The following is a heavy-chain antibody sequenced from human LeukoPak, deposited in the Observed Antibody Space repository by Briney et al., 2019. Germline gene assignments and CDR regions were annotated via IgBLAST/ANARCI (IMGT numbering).Heavy chain of an antibody. CDR3: ARGLWFGELSS. D-gene: IGHD3-10*01. CDR2: INHSGST. V-gene: IGHV4-34*01. CDR1: GGSFSGYY. Sequence: KPSETLSLTCAVYGGSFSGYYWSWIRQPPGKGLEWIGEINHSGSTNYNPSLKSRVTISADTSKNQFSLKLSSVTAADTAVYYCARGLWFGELSSWGKGTTVTVSS. J-gene: IGHJ6*04.